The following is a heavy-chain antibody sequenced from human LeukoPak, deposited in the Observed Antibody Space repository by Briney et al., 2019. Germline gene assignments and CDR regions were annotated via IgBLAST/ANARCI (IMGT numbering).Heavy chain of an antibody. CDR3: ARWNTIFGVVTHWYFDL. J-gene: IGHJ2*01. Sequence: GASVTVSCKASGYTFTGYYMHWVRQAPGQGLEWMGWINPNSGGTNYAQKFQGRVTMTRDTSISTAYMELSRLRSDDTAVYYCARWNTIFGVVTHWYFDLWGRGTLVTVSS. CDR2: INPNSGGT. CDR1: GYTFTGYY. V-gene: IGHV1-2*02. D-gene: IGHD3-3*01.